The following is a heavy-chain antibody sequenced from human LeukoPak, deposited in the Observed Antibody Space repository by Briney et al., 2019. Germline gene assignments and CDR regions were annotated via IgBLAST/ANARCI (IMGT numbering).Heavy chain of an antibody. Sequence: PGGSLRLSCAASGFTVSSNYMSWVRQAPGKGLEWVSVIYSGGSTYYAGSVKGRFTISRDNSKNTLYLQMNSLRAEDTAVYYCARVYSSGWPFDYWGQGTLVTVSS. CDR1: GFTVSSNY. CDR3: ARVYSSGWPFDY. CDR2: IYSGGST. V-gene: IGHV3-53*01. J-gene: IGHJ4*02. D-gene: IGHD6-25*01.